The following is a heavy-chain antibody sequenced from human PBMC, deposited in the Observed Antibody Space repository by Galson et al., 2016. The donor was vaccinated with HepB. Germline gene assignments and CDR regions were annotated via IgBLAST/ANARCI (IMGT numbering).Heavy chain of an antibody. D-gene: IGHD2-2*01. CDR3: ARRSGVVPAANWFDP. Sequence: SVKVSCKASGYTFTNYAMHWVRQAPGQRLEWMGWINAGNGITKYSQKFKDRVTITRDTSATTAYMEMRSLTSEDTAVYYCARRSGVVPAANWFDPWGQGTLVTVSS. J-gene: IGHJ5*02. V-gene: IGHV1-3*01. CDR1: GYTFTNYA. CDR2: INAGNGIT.